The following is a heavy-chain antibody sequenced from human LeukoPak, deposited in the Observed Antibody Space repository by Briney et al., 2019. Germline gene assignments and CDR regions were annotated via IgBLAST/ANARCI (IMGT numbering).Heavy chain of an antibody. CDR2: INPNSGDT. CDR1: GYTFTGYY. J-gene: IGHJ4*02. V-gene: IGHV1-2*02. D-gene: IGHD5-12*01. CDR3: ARGGYSGYDLVY. Sequence: ASVKVSCKASGYTFTGYYMHWVRQAPGQGLEWMGWINPNSGDTNYAQKFQGRVTMTRDTSIGTAYMELSRLRSDDTAVYYCARGGYSGYDLVYWGQGTLVTVSS.